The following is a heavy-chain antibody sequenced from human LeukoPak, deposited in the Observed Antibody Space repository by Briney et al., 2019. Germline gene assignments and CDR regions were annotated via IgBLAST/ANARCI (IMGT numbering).Heavy chain of an antibody. CDR2: ISYDGSNK. CDR1: GFTVSSNY. V-gene: IGHV3-30*03. D-gene: IGHD6-19*01. Sequence: GGSLRLSCAASGFTVSSNYMSWVRQAPGKGLEWVAVISYDGSNKYYADSVKGRFTISRDNSKNTLYLQMNSLRAEDTAVYYCARDVQEQWLVLTYYYMDVWGKGTTVTVSS. CDR3: ARDVQEQWLVLTYYYMDV. J-gene: IGHJ6*03.